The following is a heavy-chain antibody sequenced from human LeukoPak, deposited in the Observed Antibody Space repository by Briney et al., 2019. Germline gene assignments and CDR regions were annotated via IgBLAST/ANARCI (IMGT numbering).Heavy chain of an antibody. D-gene: IGHD2-2*01. V-gene: IGHV3-20*04. CDR1: GFTFDDYG. CDR2: INWNGGST. J-gene: IGHJ5*02. CDR3: ARRPTAVVVPAAIVYWFDP. Sequence: GGSLRLSCAASGFTFDDYGMSWVRQAPGKGLEWVSGINWNGGSTGYADSVKGRFTISRDNAKNSLYLQMNSLRAEDTAVYYCARRPTAVVVPAAIVYWFDPWGQGTLVTVSS.